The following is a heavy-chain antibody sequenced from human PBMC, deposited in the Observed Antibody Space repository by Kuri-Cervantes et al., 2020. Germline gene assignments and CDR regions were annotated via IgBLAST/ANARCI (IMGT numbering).Heavy chain of an antibody. CDR1: GDTFNTYG. J-gene: IGHJ4*02. CDR2: IIPIFGIA. CDR3: ARMGFLEYSYGQPFDY. Sequence: SVKVSCKASGDTFNTYGISWVRQAPGQGLEWMGGIIPIFGIANYAQKFQGRVTITSDESTSTVYMELSSLRSEDTAVYYCARMGFLEYSYGQPFDYWGQGTLVTVSS. D-gene: IGHD5-18*01. V-gene: IGHV1-69*13.